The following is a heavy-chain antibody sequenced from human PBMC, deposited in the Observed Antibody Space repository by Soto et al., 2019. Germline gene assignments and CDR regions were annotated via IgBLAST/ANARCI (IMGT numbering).Heavy chain of an antibody. D-gene: IGHD1-1*01. CDR1: GFTFSSYS. Sequence: GGSLRLSCAASGFTFSSYSMTWVRQAPGKGLEWVSTISSSSAYIYYADSVKGRFSISRDNAKNSLYLQMNSLRAEDTAVYYCATDQLSLLNYDYWGQGTLVTVSS. J-gene: IGHJ4*02. V-gene: IGHV3-21*01. CDR2: ISSSSAYI. CDR3: ATDQLSLLNYDY.